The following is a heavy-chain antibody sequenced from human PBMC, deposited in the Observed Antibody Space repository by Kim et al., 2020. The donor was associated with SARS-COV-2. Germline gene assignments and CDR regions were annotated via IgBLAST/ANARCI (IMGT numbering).Heavy chain of an antibody. CDR3: ASGVAVAGLDMDM. V-gene: IGHV1-2*06. D-gene: IGHD6-19*01. J-gene: IGHJ4*02. CDR1: GYTFTGYY. CDR2: INPNSGGT. Sequence: ASVKVSCKASGYTFTGYYMHWVRQAPGQGLEWMGRINPNSGGTNYAQKFLGRVTMTRDTSISTAYMELSRLRSDDTAVYYCASGVAVAGLDMDMWGQGTLVTVSS.